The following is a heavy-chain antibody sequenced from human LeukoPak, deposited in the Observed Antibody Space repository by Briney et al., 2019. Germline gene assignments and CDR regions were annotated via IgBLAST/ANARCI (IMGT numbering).Heavy chain of an antibody. CDR2: INPNSGGT. Sequence: ASVKVSCKASKYTFTDYYMHWVRQAPGQGLEWMGWINPNSGGTNYAQKFQGRVTMTRDTSISTAYMELGRLRSDDTAVYYCARALEAAAGFPFDYWGQGTLVTVSS. CDR3: ARALEAAAGFPFDY. D-gene: IGHD6-13*01. J-gene: IGHJ4*02. CDR1: KYTFTDYY. V-gene: IGHV1-2*02.